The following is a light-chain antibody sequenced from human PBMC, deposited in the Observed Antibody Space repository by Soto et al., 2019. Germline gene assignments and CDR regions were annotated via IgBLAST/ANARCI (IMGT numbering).Light chain of an antibody. Sequence: QSALTQPASVSGSAGQSITISCSGTMRDVGAYNLVSWYQQHPGTAPKLIIYEVRNRPSGISSRFSGSRSGNTASLTISGLQSEDEGDYYCSSYTSSDTRVFGGGTKLTVL. V-gene: IGLV2-14*01. CDR1: MRDVGAYNL. CDR3: SSYTSSDTRV. CDR2: EVR. J-gene: IGLJ2*01.